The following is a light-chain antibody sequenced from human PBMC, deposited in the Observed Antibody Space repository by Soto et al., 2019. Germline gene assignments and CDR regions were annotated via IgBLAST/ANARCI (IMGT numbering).Light chain of an antibody. CDR2: GVS. V-gene: IGLV2-8*01. J-gene: IGLJ1*01. CDR1: SSDVGAHNF. Sequence: QSVLTQPPSASGSPGQSVTISCTGTSSDVGAHNFVSWHQQHPGKAPKLMIYGVSKRPSGVPDRFSGSKSGNTASLTVSGLQAEDEADYYCSSYAGSNNYVFGPGTKLTVL. CDR3: SSYAGSNNYV.